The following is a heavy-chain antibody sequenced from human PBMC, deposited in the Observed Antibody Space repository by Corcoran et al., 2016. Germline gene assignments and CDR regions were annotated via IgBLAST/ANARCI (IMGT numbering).Heavy chain of an antibody. CDR3: ARDCSSTSWYIDYYYYGMDG. V-gene: IGHV1-46*01. Sequence: QVQLVQSGAEVKKPGASVKVSCKASGYTFTSYYMHWVRQAPGQGLEWMGIINPSGGSTSYAQKFQGRVTMTRDTSTSTVYMELSSLRSEDTAVYDCARDCSSTSWYIDYYYYGMDGWGQGTTFTVSS. CDR1: GYTFTSYY. CDR2: INPSGGST. J-gene: IGHJ6*02. D-gene: IGHD2-2*02.